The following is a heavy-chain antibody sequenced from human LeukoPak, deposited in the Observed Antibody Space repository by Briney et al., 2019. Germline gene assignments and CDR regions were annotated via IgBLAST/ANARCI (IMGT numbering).Heavy chain of an antibody. CDR2: IDNAGSIT. CDR3: LLIILGGSSQH. V-gene: IGHV3-74*03. D-gene: IGHD3-3*01. J-gene: IGHJ1*01. Sequence: GGSLRLSCAASGFTFSNYWIHWVRQAPGKGLVWVSRIDNAGSITTYADSVKGRFTTSRDNAKNTFYLQMNSLRVEDTAVYYCLLIILGGSSQHWGQGTLVTVSS. CDR1: GFTFSNYW.